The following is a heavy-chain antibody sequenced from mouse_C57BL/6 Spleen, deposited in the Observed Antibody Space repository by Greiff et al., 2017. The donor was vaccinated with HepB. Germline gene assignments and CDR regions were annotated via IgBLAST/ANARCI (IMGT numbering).Heavy chain of an antibody. Sequence: EVQRVESGGGLVKPGGSLKLSCAASGFTFSSYTMSWVRQTPEKRLEWVATISGGGGNTYYPDSVKGRFTISRDNAKNTLYLQMSSLRSEDTALYYCAAIYYGNGFAYWGQGTLVTVSA. CDR3: AAIYYGNGFAY. D-gene: IGHD2-1*01. V-gene: IGHV5-9*01. CDR2: ISGGGGNT. CDR1: GFTFSSYT. J-gene: IGHJ3*01.